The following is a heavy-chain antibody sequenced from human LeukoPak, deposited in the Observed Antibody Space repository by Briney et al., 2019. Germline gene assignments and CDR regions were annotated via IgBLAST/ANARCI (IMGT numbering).Heavy chain of an antibody. D-gene: IGHD6-19*01. CDR1: GGSISSYY. Sequence: SETLSLTCTVSGGSISSYYWSWIRQPPGKGLEWIGYIYYSGSTNYNPSLKSRVTISVDPSKNQFSLKLSSVTAADTAVYCCARDRRASSSGWFHDAFDIWGQGTMVTVSS. J-gene: IGHJ3*02. V-gene: IGHV4-59*01. CDR2: IYYSGST. CDR3: ARDRRASSSGWFHDAFDI.